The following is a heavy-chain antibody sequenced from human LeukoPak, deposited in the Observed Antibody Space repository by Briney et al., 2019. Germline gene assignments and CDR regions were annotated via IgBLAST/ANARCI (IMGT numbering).Heavy chain of an antibody. D-gene: IGHD2-2*01. CDR1: GGSFSGYY. J-gene: IGHJ4*02. CDR2: INHSGST. V-gene: IGHV4-34*01. CDR3: ARGVLGYCSSTSCHFFYY. Sequence: SETLSLTCAVYGGSFSGYYWSWIRQPPGKGLEWIGEINHSGSTNYNPSLKSRVTISVDTSKNQFSLKLSSVTAADTAVYYCARGVLGYCSSTSCHFFYYWGQGTLVTVSS.